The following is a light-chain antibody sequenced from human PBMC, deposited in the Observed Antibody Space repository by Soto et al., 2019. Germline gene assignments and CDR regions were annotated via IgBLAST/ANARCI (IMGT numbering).Light chain of an antibody. CDR2: KAS. CDR1: QTISSW. CDR3: QHYYSYSEA. V-gene: IGKV1-5*03. Sequence: DIQMTQSPSTLSGSVGDRVTITCRASQTISSWLAWYQQKPGKAPKLLTYKASALKSGVPSRFSGSGSGTEFTLTISSLQPDDFATYYCQHYYSYSEAFGQGT. J-gene: IGKJ1*01.